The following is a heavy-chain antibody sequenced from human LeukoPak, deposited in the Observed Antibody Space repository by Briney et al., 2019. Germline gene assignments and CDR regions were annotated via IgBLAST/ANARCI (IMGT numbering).Heavy chain of an antibody. CDR1: GVSISSYY. CDR3: AGRVGDSAFDI. CDR2: IAYTGST. V-gene: IGHV4-59*08. Sequence: SETLSLICTVSGVSISSYYWSWIRQPPGKGLEWIGYIAYTGSTNYNPALKKRVTISVNKSKNNMSLKQSSRTVADTTVDYCAGRVGDSAFDIWGPGTMVTVS. J-gene: IGHJ3*02. D-gene: IGHD1-26*01.